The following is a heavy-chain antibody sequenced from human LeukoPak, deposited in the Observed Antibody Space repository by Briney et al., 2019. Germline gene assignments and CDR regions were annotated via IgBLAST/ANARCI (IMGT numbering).Heavy chain of an antibody. CDR2: IYYSGST. CDR1: GGSISSYY. Sequence: SSETLSLTCTVSGGSISSYYWSWIRQPPGKGLEWIGDIYYSGSTNYNASLKSRVTMSVDTSKNQFSLKLSSVTAADTAVYYCARDNEGSLDYWGQGTLVTVSS. D-gene: IGHD3-10*01. J-gene: IGHJ4*02. CDR3: ARDNEGSLDY. V-gene: IGHV4-59*01.